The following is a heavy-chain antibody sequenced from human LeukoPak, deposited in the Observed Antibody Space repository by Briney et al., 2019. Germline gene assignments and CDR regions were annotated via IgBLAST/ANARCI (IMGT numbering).Heavy chain of an antibody. V-gene: IGHV4-34*01. Sequence: SETLSLTCAVYGGSFSGYYWSWIRQPPGKGLEWIGEIDHSGSTNYNPSLKSRVTISVDTSKNQFSLKLSSVTAADTAVYYCARAVLDSSGDYGWFDPWGQGTLVTVSS. D-gene: IGHD3-22*01. CDR3: ARAVLDSSGDYGWFDP. CDR2: IDHSGST. J-gene: IGHJ5*02. CDR1: GGSFSGYY.